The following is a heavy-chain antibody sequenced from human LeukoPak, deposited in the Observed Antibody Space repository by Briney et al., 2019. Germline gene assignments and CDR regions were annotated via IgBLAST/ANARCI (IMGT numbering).Heavy chain of an antibody. V-gene: IGHV4-34*01. CDR3: ARVYDSSGRDAFDI. CDR1: GGSFSGYY. CDR2: INHSGST. J-gene: IGHJ3*02. Sequence: PSETLPLTCAVYGGSFSGYYWSWIRQPPGRGLEWIGEINHSGSTNYNPSLKSRVTISVDTSKNQFSLKLSSVTAADTAVYYCARVYDSSGRDAFDIWGQGTMVTVSS. D-gene: IGHD3-22*01.